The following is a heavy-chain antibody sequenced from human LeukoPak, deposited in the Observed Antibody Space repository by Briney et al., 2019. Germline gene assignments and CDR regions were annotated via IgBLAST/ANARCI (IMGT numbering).Heavy chain of an antibody. CDR1: GYSFTAYY. Sequence: GASVKVSCKASGYSFTAYYMHWVRQAPGQGLEWMGWINPNSGGTNYAQKFQGRVTMTRDTSISTAYMELSRLRSDDTAVYYCAATSYYDSSGYYVYWGQGTLVTVSS. CDR3: AATSYYDSSGYYVY. V-gene: IGHV1-2*02. D-gene: IGHD3-22*01. J-gene: IGHJ4*02. CDR2: INPNSGGT.